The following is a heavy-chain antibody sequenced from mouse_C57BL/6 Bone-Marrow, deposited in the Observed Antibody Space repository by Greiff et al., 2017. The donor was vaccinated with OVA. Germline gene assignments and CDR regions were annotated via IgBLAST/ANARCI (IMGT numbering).Heavy chain of an antibody. CDR2: IYPRSGNT. Sequence: VQGVESGAELARPGASVKLSCKASGYTFTSYGISWVKQRTGQGLEWIGEIYPRSGNTYYNEKFKGKATLTADKSSSTAYMELRSLTSEDSAVYFCARARFAYWGQGTLVTVSA. CDR3: ARARFAY. V-gene: IGHV1-81*01. J-gene: IGHJ3*01. CDR1: GYTFTSYG.